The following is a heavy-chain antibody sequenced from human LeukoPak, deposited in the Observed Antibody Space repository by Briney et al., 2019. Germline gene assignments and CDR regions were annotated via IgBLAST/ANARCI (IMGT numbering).Heavy chain of an antibody. V-gene: IGHV3-30-3*01. J-gene: IGHJ4*02. D-gene: IGHD3-22*01. CDR2: ISYDGTNK. CDR1: GFTFSSYA. Sequence: GRSLGLSCAASGFTFSSYAMHWVRQAPGKGLEWVAVISYDGTNKYYADSVKGRFTISRDNSKNTLYLQMNSLRAEDTALYYCARDKDYYDSSGDFDYWGQGTLVTVSS. CDR3: ARDKDYYDSSGDFDY.